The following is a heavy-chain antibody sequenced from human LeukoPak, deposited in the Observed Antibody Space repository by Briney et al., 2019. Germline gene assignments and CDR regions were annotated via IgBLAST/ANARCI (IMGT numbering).Heavy chain of an antibody. V-gene: IGHV1-2*02. J-gene: IGHJ5*02. CDR2: INPNSGGT. D-gene: IGHD2-15*01. CDR3: ARESSDCSGGSCCLWWFDP. CDR1: GYTFTGYY. Sequence: ASVKVSCKASGYTFTGYYMHWVRQAPGQGLEWMGWINPNSGGTNYAQKFQGRVTMTRDTSISTAYMELSRLRSDDTAVYYCARESSDCSGGSCCLWWFDPWGQGTLVTVSS.